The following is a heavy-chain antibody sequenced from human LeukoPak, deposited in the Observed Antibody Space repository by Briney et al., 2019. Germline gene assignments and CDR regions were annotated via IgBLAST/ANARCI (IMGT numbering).Heavy chain of an antibody. V-gene: IGHV3-9*01. Sequence: GGSLRLSCAASGFTFDDYAMHWVRQAPGKGLEWVSGTSWNSGSIGYADSVKGRFTISRDNAKNSLYLQMNSLRAEDTAVYYCAREGKLGIFDYWGQGTLVTVSS. J-gene: IGHJ4*02. CDR2: TSWNSGSI. CDR1: GFTFDDYA. CDR3: AREGKLGIFDY. D-gene: IGHD7-27*01.